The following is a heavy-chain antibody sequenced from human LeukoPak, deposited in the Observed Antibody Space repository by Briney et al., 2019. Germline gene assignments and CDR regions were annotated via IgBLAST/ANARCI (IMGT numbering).Heavy chain of an antibody. CDR2: ISGSGGST. V-gene: IGHV3-23*01. CDR1: GFTFSSYA. J-gene: IGHJ4*02. CDR3: AKVGAMYYYDSSGFVDY. Sequence: PGGSLRLSCAASGFTFSSYAMSWVRQAPGKGLEWVSAISGSGGSTYYADSVKGRFTISRDNSKSTLYLQMNSLRVEDTAVYYCAKVGAMYYYDSSGFVDYWGQGTLVTVSS. D-gene: IGHD3-22*01.